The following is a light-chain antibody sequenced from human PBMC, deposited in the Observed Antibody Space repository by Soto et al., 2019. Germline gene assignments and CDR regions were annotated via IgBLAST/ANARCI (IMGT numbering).Light chain of an antibody. CDR2: AAS. CDR1: QGITYW. CDR3: QQANTFPLT. Sequence: DIQMTQSPSSMSASLGDRVTITCRASQGITYWLAWYQQRPGRAPKCLIYAASILESGVPSRFTGSGAGTNFTLTINDLQPEDFATYFCQQANTFPLTFGQGTRLESK. V-gene: IGKV1-12*01. J-gene: IGKJ5*01.